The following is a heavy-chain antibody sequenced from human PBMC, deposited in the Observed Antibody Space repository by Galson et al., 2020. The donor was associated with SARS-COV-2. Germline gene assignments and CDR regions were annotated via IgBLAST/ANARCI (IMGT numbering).Heavy chain of an antibody. V-gene: IGHV3-30-3*01. D-gene: IGHD3-16*01. Sequence: GEYLKISCAASGFIFSYYPMHWVRQAPGKGLEWVAFISYDGRNKNYADSVKGRFTISRDNSKNTVYLQMTSLRPEDTAVYFCAREGNPPTLEDDYFFEYWGQGTLVTVSS. CDR1: GFIFSYYP. J-gene: IGHJ4*02. CDR2: ISYDGRNK. CDR3: AREGNPPTLEDDYFFEY.